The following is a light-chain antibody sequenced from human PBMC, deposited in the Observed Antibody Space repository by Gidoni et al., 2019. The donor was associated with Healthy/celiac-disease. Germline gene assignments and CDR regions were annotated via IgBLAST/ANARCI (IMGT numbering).Light chain of an antibody. CDR3: QQYYSTPLT. V-gene: IGKV4-1*01. CDR1: QSVLYSSNNKNY. J-gene: IGKJ4*01. Sequence: DIVMTQSPDSLAVSLVERATINRKSSQSVLYSSNNKNYLAWYQQKPGQPPKLLIYWASSRECGVPDRFSGSGSGTDFTLTISSLQAEDVAVYYCQQYYSTPLTFXGXTKVEIK. CDR2: WAS.